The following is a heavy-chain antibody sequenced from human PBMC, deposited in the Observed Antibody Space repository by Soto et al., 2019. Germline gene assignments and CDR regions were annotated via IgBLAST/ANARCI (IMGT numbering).Heavy chain of an antibody. CDR2: ISYDGSNK. V-gene: IGHV3-30-3*01. CDR3: ARAGGYEAYYYYGMDV. J-gene: IGHJ6*02. CDR1: GFTFSSYA. Sequence: GGSLRLSCAASGFTFSSYAMHWVRQAPGKGLEWVAVISYDGSNKYYADSVKGRFTISRDNSKNTLYLQMNSLRAEDTAVYYCARAGGYEAYYYYGMDVWGQGTTVTVSS. D-gene: IGHD5-12*01.